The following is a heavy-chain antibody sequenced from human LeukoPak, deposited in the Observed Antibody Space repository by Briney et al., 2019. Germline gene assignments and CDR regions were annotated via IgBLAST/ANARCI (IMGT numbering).Heavy chain of an antibody. Sequence: GGSLRLSCAASGFTFSSCEMNWVRQAPGKGLEWVSYISSSGSTIYYADSVKGRFTISRDNAKNSLYLQMNSLRAEDTAVYYCARDRPLIVGATRAFDYWGQGTLVTVSS. V-gene: IGHV3-48*03. CDR1: GFTFSSCE. D-gene: IGHD1-26*01. CDR2: ISSSGSTI. J-gene: IGHJ4*02. CDR3: ARDRPLIVGATRAFDY.